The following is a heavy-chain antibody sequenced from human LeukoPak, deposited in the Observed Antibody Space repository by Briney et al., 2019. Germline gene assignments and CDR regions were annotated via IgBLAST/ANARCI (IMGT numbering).Heavy chain of an antibody. D-gene: IGHD3-3*01. J-gene: IGHJ6*02. CDR3: ARGWRYYDFWSGYWERRKDYYGMEV. CDR1: GYTFTSYV. Sequence: ASVKVSCKPSGYTFTSYVINWVRQATGHGLEWMGWMNPNNGNTVYAQKFQGRVTMTRNTSISTAYMELSSLRSEDTAVYYCARGWRYYDFWSGYWERRKDYYGMEVWGPGTTVTVSS. CDR2: MNPNNGNT. V-gene: IGHV1-8*01.